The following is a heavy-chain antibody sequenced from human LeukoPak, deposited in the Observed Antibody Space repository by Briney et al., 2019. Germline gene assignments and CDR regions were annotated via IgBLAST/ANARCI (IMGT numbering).Heavy chain of an antibody. Sequence: HPGGSLRLSCAASGFTFSSNAMHWVRQAPGKGLEWVAIISYDGSNKYYADSVKGRFTISRDKSKNTLYLQMNSLRGEDTAVYYCARSAAAGRIVATLDYWGQGTLVTVSS. CDR2: ISYDGSNK. V-gene: IGHV3-30*04. CDR1: GFTFSSNA. D-gene: IGHD5-12*01. J-gene: IGHJ4*02. CDR3: ARSAAAGRIVATLDY.